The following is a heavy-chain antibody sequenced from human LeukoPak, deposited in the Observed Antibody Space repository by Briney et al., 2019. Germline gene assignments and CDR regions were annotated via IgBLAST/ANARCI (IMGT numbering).Heavy chain of an antibody. CDR1: GNYW. V-gene: IGHV3-74*01. J-gene: IGHJ4*02. CDR2: INGDGSWT. D-gene: IGHD6-6*01. Sequence: PGGSLRLSCAASGNYWMHWVRQAPGKGLVWVSHINGDGSWTTYADSVKGRFTISKDNAKNTLYLQMSSLRADDTAVYYCVKDRSIAAPNNDFFDSWGQGALVTVSS. CDR3: VKDRSIAAPNNDFFDS.